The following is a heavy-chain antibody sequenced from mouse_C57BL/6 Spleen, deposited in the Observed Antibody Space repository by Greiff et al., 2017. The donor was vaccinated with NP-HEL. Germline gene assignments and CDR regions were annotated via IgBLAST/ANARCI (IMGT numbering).Heavy chain of an antibody. CDR2: IDPTSGGT. Sequence: QVQLQQPGAELVKPGASVKLSCKASGYTFTSYWMHWVKQRPGRGLAWIGRIDPTSGGTKYNEKFKSKATLTVDKPSNTAYMQLSSLTSEDSAVYDGAREGQVRLPWFAYWGQGTLVTVSA. D-gene: IGHD3-2*02. CDR3: AREGQVRLPWFAY. V-gene: IGHV1-72*01. CDR1: GYTFTSYW. J-gene: IGHJ3*01.